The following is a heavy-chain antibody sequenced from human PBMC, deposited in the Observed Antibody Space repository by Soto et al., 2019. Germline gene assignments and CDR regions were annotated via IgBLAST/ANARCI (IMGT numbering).Heavy chain of an antibody. CDR1: GFTFSSYW. CDR2: IKQDGSEK. Sequence: GGSLRLSCAASGFTFSSYWMSWVRQAPGKGLEWVANIKQDGSEKYYVDSVKGRFTISRDNAKNSLYLQMNSLRVEDTAVYYCARDYTMIRGVIPYWGQGTLVTVSS. J-gene: IGHJ4*02. D-gene: IGHD3-10*01. V-gene: IGHV3-7*01. CDR3: ARDYTMIRGVIPY.